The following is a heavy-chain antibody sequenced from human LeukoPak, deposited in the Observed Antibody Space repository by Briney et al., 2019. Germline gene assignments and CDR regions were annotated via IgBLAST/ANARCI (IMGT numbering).Heavy chain of an antibody. J-gene: IGHJ3*02. D-gene: IGHD3-22*01. CDR3: ARFYDSGGYSKADTFDI. Sequence: SETLSLTCTVSGGSISSRGYYWGWIRQPPGKGLEWIGSIYYSGSTYYNTSLKSRVTISVDTSKNQFSLKLSSVTAADTAVYYCARFYDSGGYSKADTFDIWGQGTVVTVSS. V-gene: IGHV4-39*01. CDR2: IYYSGST. CDR1: GGSISSRGYY.